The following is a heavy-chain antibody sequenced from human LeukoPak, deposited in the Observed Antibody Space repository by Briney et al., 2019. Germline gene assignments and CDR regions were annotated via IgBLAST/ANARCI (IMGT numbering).Heavy chain of an antibody. V-gene: IGHV3-30*09. CDR1: GFTFSSYA. J-gene: IGHJ6*02. CDR3: ARGQSSMSDHDMDV. D-gene: IGHD2-2*01. CDR2: ILYDGSNK. Sequence: GRSLRLSCAASGFTFSSYAMHWVRQAPGKGLEWMAVILYDGSNKDYADSVKGRFAISRDNSKNTLYPQMNSLRAVDTAVYYCARGQSSMSDHDMDVWGQGTTVTVSS.